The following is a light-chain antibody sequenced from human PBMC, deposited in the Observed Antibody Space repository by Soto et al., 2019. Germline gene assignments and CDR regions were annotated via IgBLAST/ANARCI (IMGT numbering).Light chain of an antibody. Sequence: HSALTQPASVSGSHGQSITISCTGTSSDVGDYNYVSWYQQHPGKAPKLMIYEVSNRPSGVSNRFSGSKSGNTASLTISGLQAEDEADYYCSSYTSSNTWVFGGGTKLTVL. CDR2: EVS. CDR3: SSYTSSNTWV. J-gene: IGLJ3*02. CDR1: SSDVGDYNY. V-gene: IGLV2-14*01.